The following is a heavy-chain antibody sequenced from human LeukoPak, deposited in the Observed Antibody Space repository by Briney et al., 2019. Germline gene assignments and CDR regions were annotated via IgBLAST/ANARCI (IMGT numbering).Heavy chain of an antibody. D-gene: IGHD6-13*01. CDR1: GGSFSGYY. CDR3: ARDGDSSSSPNWFDP. CDR2: INHSGST. V-gene: IGHV4-34*01. Sequence: SETLSLTCAVYGGSFSGYYWSWIRQPPGKGLEWIGEINHSGSTNYNPSLKSRVTISVDTSKNQFPLKLSSVTAADTAVYYCARDGDSSSSPNWFDPWGQGTLVTVSS. J-gene: IGHJ5*02.